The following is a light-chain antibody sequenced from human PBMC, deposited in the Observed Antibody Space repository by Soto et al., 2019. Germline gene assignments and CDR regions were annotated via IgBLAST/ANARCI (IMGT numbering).Light chain of an antibody. CDR2: YVS. V-gene: IGLV2-11*01. CDR1: SSDVDGYNY. CDR3: CSYAGSYTSYV. Sequence: QSALTQPRSVSGSPGQSVTISCTGTSSDVDGYNYVSWYQQHPGKAPKLMIYYVSERPSGVPDRFSGSKSGNTASLTISGLQAEDEADYYCCSYAGSYTSYVFGTGTKLTVL. J-gene: IGLJ1*01.